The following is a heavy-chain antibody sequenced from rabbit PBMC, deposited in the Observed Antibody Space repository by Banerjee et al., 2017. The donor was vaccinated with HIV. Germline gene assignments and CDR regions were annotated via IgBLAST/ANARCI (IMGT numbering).Heavy chain of an antibody. V-gene: IGHV1S45*01. D-gene: IGHD1-1*01. CDR1: GFSFSSSYW. Sequence: QEQLEESGGDLVKPEGSLTLTCTASGFSFSSSYWICWVRQAPGKGLEWIACIYTGSGSTYYASWAKGRFTISKTSSTTVTLQMTSLTAADTATYFCARTYYTSNGGYGLWGQGTLVTVS. J-gene: IGHJ3*01. CDR2: IYTGSGST. CDR3: ARTYYTSNGGYGL.